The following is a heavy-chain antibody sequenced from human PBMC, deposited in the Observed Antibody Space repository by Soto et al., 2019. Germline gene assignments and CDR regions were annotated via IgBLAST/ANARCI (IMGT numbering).Heavy chain of an antibody. Sequence: SETLSLTCTVSGGSISSDDYYWSWIRQPPGQGLEWIGYIYYNGRTSSTPSLESRVTISIETSKNQFSLRLRSVSAADTAVYYCARDRSSSPEYLDFWGPGTLVTV. CDR2: IYYNGRT. V-gene: IGHV4-30-4*01. J-gene: IGHJ4*02. CDR3: ARDRSSSPEYLDF. D-gene: IGHD2-15*01. CDR1: GGSISSDDYY.